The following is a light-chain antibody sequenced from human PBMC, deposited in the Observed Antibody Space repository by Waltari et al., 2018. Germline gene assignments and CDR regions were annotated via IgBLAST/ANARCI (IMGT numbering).Light chain of an antibody. J-gene: IGLJ2*01. CDR2: DVS. CDR3: SSYTNRNTLI. Sequence: ALPQPASVSGSVGQSIALPWTVPSRHVLCFNLVTWYQQDPGKVPKLIIYDVSERPSGVSDRFSGSKSGNTASLTISGVQAEDETDYYCSSYTNRNTLIFGGGTKLTVL. V-gene: IGLV2-14*01. CDR1: SRHVLCFNL.